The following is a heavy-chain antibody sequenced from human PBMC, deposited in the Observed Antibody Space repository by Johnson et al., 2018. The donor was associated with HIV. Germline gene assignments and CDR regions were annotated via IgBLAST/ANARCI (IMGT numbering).Heavy chain of an antibody. V-gene: IGHV3-30*04. CDR2: ISYDGSNK. CDR3: ARDGTTGPFGDAYDI. CDR1: GFTFSNYA. Sequence: QVQLVESGGGVVQPGRSLRLSCAASGFTFSNYAMHWVRQAPGEGREWVAVISYDGSNKYCADSVKGRFTISRDNSKNTLYLQTNSLRAEETAVYYCARDGTTGPFGDAYDIWGQGTMVTVSS. J-gene: IGHJ3*02. D-gene: IGHD4-17*01.